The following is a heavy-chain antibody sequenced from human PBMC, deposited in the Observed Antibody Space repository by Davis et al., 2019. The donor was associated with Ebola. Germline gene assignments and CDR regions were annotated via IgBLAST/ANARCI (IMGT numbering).Heavy chain of an antibody. V-gene: IGHV3-21*01. CDR3: ARSSIAARPGYYYGMDV. CDR1: GFTFSSYS. CDR2: ISSSSSYI. J-gene: IGHJ6*02. Sequence: GGSLRLSCAASGFTFSSYSMNWVRQAPGKGLEWVSSISSSSSYIYYADSEKGRFTISRDNAKNSLYLQMNSLRAEDTAVYYCARSSIAARPGYYYGMDVWGQGTTVTVSS. D-gene: IGHD6-6*01.